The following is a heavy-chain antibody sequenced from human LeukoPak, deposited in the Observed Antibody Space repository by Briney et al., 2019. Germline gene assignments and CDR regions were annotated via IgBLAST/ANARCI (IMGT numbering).Heavy chain of an antibody. J-gene: IGHJ2*01. CDR1: GFTFSSYG. CDR3: AKDLVYCSSTSCYDDWYFDL. CDR2: IRYDGSNK. D-gene: IGHD2-2*01. V-gene: IGHV3-30*02. Sequence: PGGSLRLSCAASGFTFSSYGMPWVRQAPGKGLEWVAFIRYDGSNKYYVDSVKGRFTISRDNSKNTLYLQMNSLRVEDTAVYYCAKDLVYCSSTSCYDDWYFDLWGRGTLVTVSS.